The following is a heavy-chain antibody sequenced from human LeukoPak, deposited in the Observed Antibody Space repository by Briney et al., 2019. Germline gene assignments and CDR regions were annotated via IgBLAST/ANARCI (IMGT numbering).Heavy chain of an antibody. CDR1: GFMFSRLG. J-gene: IGHJ6*04. D-gene: IGHD2-15*01. CDR3: AKEGDQFRGYLDA. Sequence: PGGSLRLSCTASGFMFSRLGMQWVRQAPGEGLEWVAMIWHDGSVEEYADSVKGRFTISRDNSQNTLYLQMNSLRDDDTAVYYCAKEGDQFRGYLDAWGKGTTVTVPS. CDR2: IWHDGSVE. V-gene: IGHV3-33*06.